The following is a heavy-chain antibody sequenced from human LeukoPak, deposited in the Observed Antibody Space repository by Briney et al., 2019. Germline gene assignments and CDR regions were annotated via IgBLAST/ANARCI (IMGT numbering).Heavy chain of an antibody. CDR3: AIDSPSDYGDYVDY. J-gene: IGHJ4*02. CDR2: IYTSGST. D-gene: IGHD4-17*01. Sequence: PSETLSLTCTVSGGSISSGSYYWSWIRQPAGKGLEWIGRIYTSGSTNYNPSLKSRVTISVDTSKNQFSLKLSSVTAADTAVSYWAIDSPSDYGDYVDYWGRGTLVTVSS. V-gene: IGHV4-61*02. CDR1: GGSISSGSYY.